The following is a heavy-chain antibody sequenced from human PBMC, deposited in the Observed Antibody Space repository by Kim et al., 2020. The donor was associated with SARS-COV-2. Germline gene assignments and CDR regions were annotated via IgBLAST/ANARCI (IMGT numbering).Heavy chain of an antibody. J-gene: IGHJ4*01. CDR3: ARVQPAISSVGETRSYFEY. V-gene: IGHV4-4*02. D-gene: IGHD3-16*01. Sequence: SETLSLTCAASGGAISSNNWWTWVRQPPGKRQEWIGEIYHSGITNDNPSLTSRVTISVDKSKNQLSLKVSSVTAADTAVYYCARVQPAISSVGETRSYFEYWGHRALGTGSS. CDR1: GGAISSNNW. CDR2: IYHSGIT.